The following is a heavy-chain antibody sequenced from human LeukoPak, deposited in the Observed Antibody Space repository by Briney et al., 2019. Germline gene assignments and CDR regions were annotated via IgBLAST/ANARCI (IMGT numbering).Heavy chain of an antibody. CDR2: INPNSGGT. Sequence: ASVKVSCKASGYTFTGYYIHWVRQAPGQGLEWMGWINPNSGGTNYAQKFQGRVTMTRDTSISTAYMELSRLRSDHTAVYYCAREGGLELQTYYYYYYMDVWGKGTTVTVSS. CDR1: GYTFTGYY. V-gene: IGHV1-2*02. CDR3: AREGGLELQTYYYYYYMDV. D-gene: IGHD1-7*01. J-gene: IGHJ6*03.